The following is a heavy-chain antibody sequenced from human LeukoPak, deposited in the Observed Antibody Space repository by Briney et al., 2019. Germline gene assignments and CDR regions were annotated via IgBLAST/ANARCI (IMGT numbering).Heavy chain of an antibody. V-gene: IGHV3-13*01. CDR2: DSFGFHA. CDR3: ARIRVPAAMEWFDP. J-gene: IGHJ5*02. Sequence: GGSLRLSCTASGFTLGSHDMHWVRQIPGQGLEWVAADSFGFHAFFADSVQGRFTVSREDARNSLYLQMNSLRAGDTAVYYCARIRVPAAMEWFDPWGQGTLVTVSS. CDR1: GFTLGSHD. D-gene: IGHD2-2*01.